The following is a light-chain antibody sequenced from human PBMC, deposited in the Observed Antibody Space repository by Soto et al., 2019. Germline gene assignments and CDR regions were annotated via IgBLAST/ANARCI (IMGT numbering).Light chain of an antibody. CDR2: AAS. CDR3: QQSYSFPHT. Sequence: DIQMAQSPSSLSASVGDRVTITCRASQDINSYLNWYQQKPGKAPNLLIYAASSLQSGVPSRFSGSGSGTDFTLTISSLQPEDFATYFCQQSYSFPHTFGQGTKLEIK. J-gene: IGKJ2*01. V-gene: IGKV1-39*01. CDR1: QDINSY.